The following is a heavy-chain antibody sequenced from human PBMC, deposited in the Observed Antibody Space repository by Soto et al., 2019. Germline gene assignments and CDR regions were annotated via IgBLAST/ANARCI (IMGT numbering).Heavy chain of an antibody. CDR1: GGSISSYY. D-gene: IGHD1-26*01. V-gene: IGHV4-59*01. J-gene: IGHJ6*02. Sequence: SETLSLTCTVSGGSISSYYWSWIRQPPGKGLEWIGYIYDSGSTNYNPSLKSRVTISVDTSKNQFSLKLSSVTAADTAVYYCARDSLREGMDVWGQGTTVTVSS. CDR3: ARDSLREGMDV. CDR2: IYDSGST.